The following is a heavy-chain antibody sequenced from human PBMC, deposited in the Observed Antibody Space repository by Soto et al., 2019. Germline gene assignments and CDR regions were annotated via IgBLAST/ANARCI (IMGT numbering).Heavy chain of an antibody. CDR1: GCSFANYW. CDR2: FNPSDSYT. Sequence: PGESLKISCQGSGCSFANYWISWVRQMPGKGLEWMGRFNPSDSYTDYNPSFQGHVTISADKSISTAYVQWSSLKASDTAMYFCARHPYIGGLDVWGQGTAVTVSS. CDR3: ARHPYIGGLDV. V-gene: IGHV5-10-1*01. J-gene: IGHJ6*02. D-gene: IGHD2-15*01.